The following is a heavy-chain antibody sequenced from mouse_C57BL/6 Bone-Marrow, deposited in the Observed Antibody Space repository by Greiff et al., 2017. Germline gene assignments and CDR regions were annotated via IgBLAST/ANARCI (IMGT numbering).Heavy chain of an antibody. J-gene: IGHJ2*01. CDR2: ISDGGSYT. Sequence: EVKLVESGGGLVKPGGSLKLSCAASGFNFSSYAMSWVRQTPEKRLEWVATISDGGSYTYYPDNVKGRFTISRDNAKNNLYLQMSHLKSEDTAMYYCARALLRVGDYWGQGTTLTVSS. D-gene: IGHD1-1*01. CDR1: GFNFSSYA. V-gene: IGHV5-4*03. CDR3: ARALLRVGDY.